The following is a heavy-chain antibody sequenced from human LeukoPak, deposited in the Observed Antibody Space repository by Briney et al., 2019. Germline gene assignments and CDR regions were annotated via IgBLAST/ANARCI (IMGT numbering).Heavy chain of an antibody. J-gene: IGHJ6*02. D-gene: IGHD3-22*01. CDR1: GGTFSSYA. V-gene: IGHV1-69*04. CDR3: ARDRNYYDSSGYRTYYYYGMDV. CDR2: IIPILGIA. Sequence: SVKVSCKASGGTFSSYAISWVRQAPGQGLEWMGRIIPILGIANYAQKFQGRVTITADKSTSTAYMELSSLRSEDTAVYYCARDRNYYDSSGYRTYYYYGMDVWGQGTTVTVSS.